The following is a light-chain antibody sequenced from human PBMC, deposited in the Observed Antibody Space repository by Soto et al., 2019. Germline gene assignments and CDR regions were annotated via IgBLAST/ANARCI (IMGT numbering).Light chain of an antibody. Sequence: QSVLTQAPSASASLGASVKLTCTLSSGHSSYAIAWHQLQPEKGPRYLVKVNSDGSHDKGDGISDRFSGSSSGAERYLTISSLQSEDEADYYCQTWGTGIRVFGTGTKLTVL. V-gene: IGLV4-69*01. CDR2: VNSDGSH. J-gene: IGLJ1*01. CDR1: SGHSSYA. CDR3: QTWGTGIRV.